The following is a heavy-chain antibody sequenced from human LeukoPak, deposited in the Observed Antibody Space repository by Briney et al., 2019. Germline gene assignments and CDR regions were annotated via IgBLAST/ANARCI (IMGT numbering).Heavy chain of an antibody. D-gene: IGHD7-27*01. CDR1: GYTFIGYY. V-gene: IGHV1-2*02. Sequence: ASVNVSCKASGYTFIGYYMHWLRQAPGQGLEWMGWINPNSGGTNYAQKFQGRVTMTRDTSISTVYMELSSLRSDDMAVYYCASGPVTGDFDYWGQGALVTVSS. CDR3: ASGPVTGDFDY. J-gene: IGHJ4*02. CDR2: INPNSGGT.